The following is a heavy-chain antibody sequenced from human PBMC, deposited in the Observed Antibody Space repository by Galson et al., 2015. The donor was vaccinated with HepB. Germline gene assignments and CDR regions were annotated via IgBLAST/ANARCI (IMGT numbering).Heavy chain of an antibody. CDR1: GFTFSSYS. D-gene: IGHD3-3*01. V-gene: IGHV3-21*01. CDR2: ISSSSSYI. CDR3: ARDRNCREIENYDFWRGDSFDF. Sequence: SLRLSCAASGFTFSSYSMNWVRQAPGKGLEWVSSISSSSSYIYYADSVKGRFTISRDNAKNSLYLQMNSLRAEDTAVYYCARDRNCREIENYDFWRGDSFDFLGQGTLVTVSS. J-gene: IGHJ4*02.